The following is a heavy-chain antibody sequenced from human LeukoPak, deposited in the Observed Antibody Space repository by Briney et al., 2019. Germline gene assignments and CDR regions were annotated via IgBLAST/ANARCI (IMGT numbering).Heavy chain of an antibody. CDR3: ARGLRDGLTGNDVLDV. CDR1: GYIFTTYG. Sequence: GASVKVSCKASGYIFTTYGISWVRQAAGQGLEWMGWMNPHGDYTGYSQKFQDRVTMTSDSSTTTAFMELSSLTSEDTALYYCARGLRDGLTGNDVLDVWGLGTMVIVTS. D-gene: IGHD3-9*01. J-gene: IGHJ3*01. CDR2: MNPHGDYT. V-gene: IGHV1-8*02.